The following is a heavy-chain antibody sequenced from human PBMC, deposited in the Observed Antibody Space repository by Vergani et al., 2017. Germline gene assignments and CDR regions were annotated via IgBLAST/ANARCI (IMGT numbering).Heavy chain of an antibody. Sequence: QVQLVESGGGVVQRGGSLRLSCATSGFTLSNYDMQWIRQGPGKGLEFVAFIQFDGSNQYSGDTVKGRFTLSRYFSKNTLYLQMNSLRTDDTSTYYCAKHFRGWGIDYWGQGPQVTVSS. V-gene: IGHV3-30*02. CDR2: IQFDGSNQ. D-gene: IGHD3-16*01. J-gene: IGHJ4*02. CDR3: AKHFRGWGIDY. CDR1: GFTLSNYD.